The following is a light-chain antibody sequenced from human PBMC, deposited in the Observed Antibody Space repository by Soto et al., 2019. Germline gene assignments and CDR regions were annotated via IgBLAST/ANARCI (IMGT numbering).Light chain of an antibody. CDR2: ISS. Sequence: EIVMTQSPATLSVSPGESATLSCRASQSIDSDLAWYQQKPGQAPRLLIYISSTRATRIPARFSGSGSGTEFTRTISSLQSEDFAVYYCQQYKKWPPTFGQGTKVDIK. CDR1: QSIDSD. CDR3: QQYKKWPPT. J-gene: IGKJ1*01. V-gene: IGKV3D-15*01.